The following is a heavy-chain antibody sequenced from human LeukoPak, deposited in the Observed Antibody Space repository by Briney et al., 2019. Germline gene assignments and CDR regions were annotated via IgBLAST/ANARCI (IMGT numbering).Heavy chain of an antibody. Sequence: GGSLRLSCAASGFTFSSYAMHWARQAPGKGLEWVALIGSDGNKKYYADSVKGRFSISRDNSNNTLYLQMNSLGVEDTAVYYCARGRYISSWKDYWGQGTLVTVSS. V-gene: IGHV3-33*01. CDR1: GFTFSSYA. CDR3: ARGRYISSWKDY. CDR2: IGSDGNKK. J-gene: IGHJ4*02. D-gene: IGHD6-13*01.